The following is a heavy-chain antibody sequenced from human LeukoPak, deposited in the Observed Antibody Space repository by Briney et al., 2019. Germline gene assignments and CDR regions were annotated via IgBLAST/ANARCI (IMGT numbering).Heavy chain of an antibody. CDR3: TTIARRALYFQH. Sequence: GGSLRLSCAASGFTFSNAWMSWVRQAPGKGLEWVGRIKSKTDGGTTDYAAPVKGRFTISRDDSKNTLYLQMNSLKTEDTAVCYCTTIARRALYFQHWGQGTLVTVSS. CDR2: IKSKTDGGTT. J-gene: IGHJ1*01. CDR1: GFTFSNAW. V-gene: IGHV3-15*01. D-gene: IGHD1-14*01.